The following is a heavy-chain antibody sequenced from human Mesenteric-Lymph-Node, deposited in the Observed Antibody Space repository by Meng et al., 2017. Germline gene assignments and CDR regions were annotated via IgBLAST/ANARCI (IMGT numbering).Heavy chain of an antibody. V-gene: IGHV4-31*03. Sequence: QVQLQESGPGLVKPSQTLSLTFTVSGGSISSGGHSWSWIRQHPGKGLEWIAYIYYSGSTYYNPSLKSRVILSVDTSKNQFSLKLSSVTAADTAVYYCARVDSSGYFLDYWGQGTLVTVSS. D-gene: IGHD3-22*01. CDR2: IYYSGST. CDR1: GGSISSGGHS. J-gene: IGHJ4*01. CDR3: ARVDSSGYFLDY.